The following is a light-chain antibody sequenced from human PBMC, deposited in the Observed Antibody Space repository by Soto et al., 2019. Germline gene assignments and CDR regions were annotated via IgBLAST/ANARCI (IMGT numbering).Light chain of an antibody. CDR3: QQRSNWPPT. CDR1: QSVSSY. Sequence: EIVLTQSPATLSLSPGERATLSCRASQSVSSYLVWYQQKPGQAPRLLIYDASNRATGIPARFSGSGSGTDFTLTISSLEPEDFGVYYCQQRSNWPPTFGPGTKVGIK. V-gene: IGKV3-11*01. CDR2: DAS. J-gene: IGKJ3*01.